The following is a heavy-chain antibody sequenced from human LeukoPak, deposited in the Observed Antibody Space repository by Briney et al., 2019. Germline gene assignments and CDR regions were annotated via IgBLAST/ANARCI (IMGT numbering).Heavy chain of an antibody. D-gene: IGHD2-15*01. CDR1: GESVSKHG. Sequence: APVKVSCKPSGESVSKHGFSWVRQAPGQGLEWLGTILSAFGTSNYAPNFQGRITLTADESSNTVYMELRGLTSEDTAIYYCAREWAAYGRSSLDHWGQGTLVSVSS. V-gene: IGHV1-69*13. CDR2: ILSAFGTS. J-gene: IGHJ4*01. CDR3: AREWAAYGRSSLDH.